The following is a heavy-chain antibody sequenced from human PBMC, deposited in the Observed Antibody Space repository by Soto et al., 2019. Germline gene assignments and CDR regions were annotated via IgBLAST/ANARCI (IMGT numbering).Heavy chain of an antibody. D-gene: IGHD3-9*01. Sequence: SETLSLTCTVSGGSISSSSYYWGWIRQPPGKGLEWIGSIYYSGSTYYNPSLKSRVTISVDTSKNQFSLKLSSVTAADTAVYYCARHGYYDILTGYPWRYAFDIWGQGTMVTVSS. CDR3: ARHGYYDILTGYPWRYAFDI. CDR2: IYYSGST. J-gene: IGHJ3*02. V-gene: IGHV4-39*01. CDR1: GGSISSSSYY.